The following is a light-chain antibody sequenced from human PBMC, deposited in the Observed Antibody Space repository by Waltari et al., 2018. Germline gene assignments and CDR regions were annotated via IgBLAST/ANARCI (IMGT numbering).Light chain of an antibody. J-gene: IGKJ5*01. CDR1: QSLLSSYNNKDF. V-gene: IGKV4-1*01. CDR2: WAS. Sequence: DIVMTQSPDSLAVFLGERATSNCKSSQSLLSSYNNKDFLIWYQQKPGQPPKVLFYWASARESGVPDRFSGSGSGTDFTLTISSLQAEDVAVYYCQQYYGTPITFGQGTRLEIK. CDR3: QQYYGTPIT.